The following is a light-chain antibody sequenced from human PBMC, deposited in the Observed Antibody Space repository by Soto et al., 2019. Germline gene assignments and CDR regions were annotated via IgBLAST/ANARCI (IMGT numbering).Light chain of an antibody. V-gene: IGKV1-27*01. CDR2: AAS. CDR3: QKYESDPFT. Sequence: DIQMIQSPSSLSASVGDRVTITCRASQGISHYLAWYQQKPGKVPNLLIYAASTLHAGVPSRFSGSGSWTDFTLSISTLQPEDVAAYYCQKYESDPFTFGPGTKVEIK. J-gene: IGKJ3*01. CDR1: QGISHY.